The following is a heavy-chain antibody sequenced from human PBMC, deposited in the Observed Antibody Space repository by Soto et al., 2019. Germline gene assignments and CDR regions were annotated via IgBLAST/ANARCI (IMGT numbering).Heavy chain of an antibody. CDR3: AREGYCSSTSCPRQYYYGSGSYYKPFDY. CDR1: GFTFSDYY. J-gene: IGHJ4*02. V-gene: IGHV3-11*01. D-gene: IGHD3-10*01. CDR2: ISSSGSTI. Sequence: GGSLRLSCAASGFTFSDYYMSWIRQAPGKGLEWVSYISSSGSTIYYADSVKGRFTISRDNAKNSLYLQMNSLRAEDTAVYYCAREGYCSSTSCPRQYYYGSGSYYKPFDYWGQGTLVTVSS.